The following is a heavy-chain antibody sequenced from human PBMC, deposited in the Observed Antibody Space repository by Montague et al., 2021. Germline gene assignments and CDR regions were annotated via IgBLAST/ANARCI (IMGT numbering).Heavy chain of an antibody. V-gene: IGHV3-21*04. D-gene: IGHD6-6*01. Sequence: SLRLSCAASGFTFSRYSVNWVRQAPGKGLEWVASISSSASYIFYADSVKGRFTISRDNARHSLYLQMNSLRAEDTALYYCATLGAARPLWGRGTLVTVSS. CDR2: ISSSASYI. CDR3: ATLGAARPL. CDR1: GFTFSRYS. J-gene: IGHJ4*02.